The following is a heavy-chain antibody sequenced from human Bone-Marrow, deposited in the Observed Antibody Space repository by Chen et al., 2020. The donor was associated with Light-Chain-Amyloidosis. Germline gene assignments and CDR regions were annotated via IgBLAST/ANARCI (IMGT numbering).Heavy chain of an antibody. CDR3: TRDSGEAAADDY. CDR1: GFTFDDYA. CDR2: ISWNSGSI. Sequence: EVQLVESGGGLVQPGRSLRLSCAASGFTFDDYAMHWVRQAPGKGLEWVSGISWNSGSIGYADSVKGRFTISRDNAKNSLYLQMNSLRAEDTALYYCTRDSGEAAADDYWGQGTLVTVSA. J-gene: IGHJ4*02. V-gene: IGHV3-9*01. D-gene: IGHD6-13*01.